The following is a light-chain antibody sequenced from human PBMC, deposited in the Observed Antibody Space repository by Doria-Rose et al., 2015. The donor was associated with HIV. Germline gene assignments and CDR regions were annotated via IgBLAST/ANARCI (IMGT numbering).Light chain of an antibody. V-gene: IGKV1-39*01. J-gene: IGKJ4*01. CDR1: QSTSSF. Sequence: TQSPSSLSASVGDRVTITCRASQSTSSFLNWYQQKPGKAPKLLIYAASSLQSGVPSRFSGSGSGTDFTLTISSLQPEDFATYFCQQSYSTPLTFGGGTKAEIK. CDR3: QQSYSTPLT. CDR2: AAS.